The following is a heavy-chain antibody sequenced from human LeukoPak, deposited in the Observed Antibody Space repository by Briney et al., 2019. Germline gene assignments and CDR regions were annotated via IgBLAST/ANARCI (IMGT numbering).Heavy chain of an antibody. Sequence: SETLSLTCAVYGGSFSGYYWSWIRQPPGKGLEWIGEINHSGSTNYNPSLKSRVTISVDTSKNQFSLKLSSVTAADTAVYYCARGRSGWYVGSWGQGTLVTVSS. D-gene: IGHD6-19*01. V-gene: IGHV4-34*01. CDR1: GGSFSGYY. J-gene: IGHJ4*02. CDR3: ARGRSGWYVGS. CDR2: INHSGST.